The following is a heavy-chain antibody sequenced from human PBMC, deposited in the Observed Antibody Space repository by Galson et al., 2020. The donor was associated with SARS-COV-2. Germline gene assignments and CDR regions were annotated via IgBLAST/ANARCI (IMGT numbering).Heavy chain of an antibody. V-gene: IGHV4-34*01. CDR2: INHSGST. CDR3: ARITLGYCTNGVCPNGYGMDV. CDR1: GGSFSGYY. J-gene: IGHJ6*02. D-gene: IGHD2-8*01. Sequence: ETSETLSLTCAVYGGSFSGYYWSWIRQPPGKGLEWIGEINHSGSTNYNPSLKSRVTISVDTSKNQFSLKLSSVTAADTAVYYCARITLGYCTNGVCPNGYGMDVWGQGTTVTVSS.